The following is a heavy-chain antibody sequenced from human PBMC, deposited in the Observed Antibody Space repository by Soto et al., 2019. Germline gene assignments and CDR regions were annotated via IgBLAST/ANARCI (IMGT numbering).Heavy chain of an antibody. V-gene: IGHV3-9*01. CDR1: GFTFDDYA. CDR2: ISWNSGSI. J-gene: IGHJ5*02. Sequence: GGSLILSCAASGFTFDDYAMHWVRQAPGKGLEWVSGISWNSGSIGYADSVKGRFTISRDNAKNSLYLQMNSLRAEDTALYYCAKGEDGGGGVLWFDPWGQGTLVTVSS. D-gene: IGHD3-16*01. CDR3: AKGEDGGGGVLWFDP.